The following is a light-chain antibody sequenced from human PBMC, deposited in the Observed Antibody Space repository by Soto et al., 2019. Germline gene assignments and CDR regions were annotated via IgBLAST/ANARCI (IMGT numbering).Light chain of an antibody. CDR1: RNITFY. Sequence: DIQMTQSPSSQSASVGDRVTITCRASRNITFYLNWYQQKPGKAPKLLIYAASSLQSGVPSRFSGSGSGTDFTLTISSLQPEDSAIYCCQQSYSTPITFGQGTRLEIK. CDR3: QQSYSTPIT. J-gene: IGKJ5*01. CDR2: AAS. V-gene: IGKV1-39*01.